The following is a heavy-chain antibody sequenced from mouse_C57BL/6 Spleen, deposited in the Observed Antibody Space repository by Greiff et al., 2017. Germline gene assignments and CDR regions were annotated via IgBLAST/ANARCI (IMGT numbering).Heavy chain of an antibody. CDR3: ARAYYSNYGGYFDV. CDR1: GYAFSSSW. V-gene: IGHV1-82*01. J-gene: IGHJ1*03. Sequence: VQLQQSGPELVKPGASVKISCKASGYAFSSSWMNWVKQRPGKGLEWIGRIYPGDGDTNYNGKFKGKATLTADKSSSTAYMQLSSLTSEDSAVYFCARAYYSNYGGYFDVWGTGTTVTVSS. D-gene: IGHD2-5*01. CDR2: IYPGDGDT.